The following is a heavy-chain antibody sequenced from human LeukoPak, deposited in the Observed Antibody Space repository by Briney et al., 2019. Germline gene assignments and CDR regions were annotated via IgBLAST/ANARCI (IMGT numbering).Heavy chain of an antibody. CDR1: GFTFDDYA. CDR2: ISWDGGST. Sequence: GGSLRLSXAASGFTFDDYAMHWVRQAPGKGLEWVSLISWDGGSTYYADSVKGRFTISRDNSKNSLYLQMNSLRAEDTALYYCAKSGYDYGGNPFMYFQHCGQGTLVTVSS. J-gene: IGHJ1*01. CDR3: AKSGYDYGGNPFMYFQH. D-gene: IGHD4-23*01. V-gene: IGHV3-43D*04.